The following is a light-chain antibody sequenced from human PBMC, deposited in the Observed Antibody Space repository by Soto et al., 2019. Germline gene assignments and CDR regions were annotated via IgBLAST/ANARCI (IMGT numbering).Light chain of an antibody. CDR3: SSYASSSLDV. J-gene: IGLJ1*01. CDR2: DVS. CDR1: RSDVGGYNY. V-gene: IGLV2-14*01. Sequence: QSALTQPASVSGSPGQSITISCTGTRSDVGGYNYVSWYQQHPGKAPKLMIYDVSNRPSGVSNRFSGSKSGNTSSLTISGHQAEDEADYYCSSYASSSLDVFGTGTKVTVL.